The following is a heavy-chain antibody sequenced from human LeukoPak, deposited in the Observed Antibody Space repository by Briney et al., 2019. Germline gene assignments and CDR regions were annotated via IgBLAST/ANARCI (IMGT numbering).Heavy chain of an antibody. D-gene: IGHD3-3*01. CDR2: ISGSGGST. V-gene: IGHV3-23*01. Sequence: GGSLRLSCAASGFTFSSYAMSWVRQAPGKGLEWVSAISGSGGSTYYADSVKGRFTISRDNSKNTLYLQMNSLRAEDTAVYYCAKCSHYDFWSGYSDYWGQGTLVTVSS. J-gene: IGHJ4*02. CDR3: AKCSHYDFWSGYSDY. CDR1: GFTFSSYA.